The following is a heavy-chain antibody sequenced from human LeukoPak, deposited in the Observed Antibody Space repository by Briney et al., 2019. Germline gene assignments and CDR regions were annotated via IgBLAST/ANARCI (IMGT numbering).Heavy chain of an antibody. CDR3: AKDLDIVVVVAATPESGDAFDI. Sequence: GGSLRLSCAASGFTFSSYGMHWVRQAPGKGLEWVAFIRYDGSNKYYGDSVKGRFTLSRDNSKNTLYVQMNSLRAEDTAVYYCAKDLDIVVVVAATPESGDAFDIWGQGTMVTVSS. V-gene: IGHV3-30*02. J-gene: IGHJ3*02. CDR1: GFTFSSYG. D-gene: IGHD2-15*01. CDR2: IRYDGSNK.